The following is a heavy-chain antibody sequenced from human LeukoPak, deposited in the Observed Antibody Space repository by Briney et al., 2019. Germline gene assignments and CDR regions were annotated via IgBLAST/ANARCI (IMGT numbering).Heavy chain of an antibody. D-gene: IGHD3-16*01. V-gene: IGHV3-48*03. Sequence: GGSLRLSCEASGFIFSSYEMNWVRQAPGKGLEWVSFISSSGRTMYYADSVKGRFTVSRDNAKNSVYLQMNSLRAEDTAVYYCARVGDEVAYTRGYLDYWGQGTLVTVSS. CDR2: ISSSGRTM. CDR1: GFIFSSYE. CDR3: ARVGDEVAYTRGYLDY. J-gene: IGHJ4*02.